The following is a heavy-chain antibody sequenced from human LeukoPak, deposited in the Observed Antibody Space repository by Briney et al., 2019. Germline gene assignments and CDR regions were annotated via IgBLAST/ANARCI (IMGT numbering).Heavy chain of an antibody. D-gene: IGHD3-3*01. CDR3: ARQVQPYDFWGGYYAFDY. CDR1: GGSISSYY. CDR2: IYYSGST. V-gene: IGHV4-59*01. J-gene: IGHJ4*02. Sequence: PSETLSLTCTVSGGSISSYYWSWIRQPPGKGLEWIGYIYYSGSTNYNPSLKSRVTISVDTSKNQFSLKLSSVTAADTAVYYCARQVQPYDFWGGYYAFDYWGQGTLVIVSS.